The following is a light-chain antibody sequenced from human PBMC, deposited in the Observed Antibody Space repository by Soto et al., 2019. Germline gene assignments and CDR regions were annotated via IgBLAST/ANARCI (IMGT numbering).Light chain of an antibody. CDR3: QHRANWPPTWT. J-gene: IGKJ1*01. CDR2: DAS. CDR1: QSVSSY. Sequence: EIVLTQSPATLSLSPGERATLSCRASQSVSSYYLAWFQQKPGQTPRLLIYDASNRSTGIPARFSGSGSGTDFPLTISSLEPEDFAVYYCQHRANWPPTWTFGQGTKVEIK. V-gene: IGKV3-11*01.